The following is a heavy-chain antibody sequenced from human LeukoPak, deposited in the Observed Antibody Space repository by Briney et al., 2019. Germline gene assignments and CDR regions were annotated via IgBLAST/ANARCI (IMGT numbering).Heavy chain of an antibody. V-gene: IGHV4-4*07. J-gene: IGHJ4*02. Sequence: SETLSLTCTVSGGSISSYYWSWIRQPAGKGLEWIGRIYASGSTNYNPSLKSRVTMSVDTSKNQFSLKLSSVTAADTALYYCARESGVRKGYSSGWLYWYYFDYWGQGTLVTVSS. CDR2: IYASGST. D-gene: IGHD6-19*01. CDR1: GGSISSYY. CDR3: ARESGVRKGYSSGWLYWYYFDY.